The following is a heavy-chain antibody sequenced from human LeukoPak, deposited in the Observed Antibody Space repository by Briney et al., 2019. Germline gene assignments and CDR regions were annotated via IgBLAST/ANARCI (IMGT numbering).Heavy chain of an antibody. D-gene: IGHD2-2*02. CDR3: ARDLRSCSSTSCYKVDWFDP. V-gene: IGHV4-4*07. CDR1: GGSISSYY. Sequence: SETLSLTCTVSGGSISSYYWSWIRQPAGKGLEWIGRIYTSGSTNYNPSLKSRVTMSVDTSKNQFSLKLSSVTAADMAVYYCARDLRSCSSTSCYKVDWFDPWGQGTLVTVSS. J-gene: IGHJ5*02. CDR2: IYTSGST.